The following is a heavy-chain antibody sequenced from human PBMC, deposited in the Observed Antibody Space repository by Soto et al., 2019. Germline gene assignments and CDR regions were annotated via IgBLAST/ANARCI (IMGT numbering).Heavy chain of an antibody. D-gene: IGHD3-22*01. CDR1: GFTFSSYA. CDR3: AKVGDDSSGYGVAHSSYFDY. V-gene: IGHV3-23*01. CDR2: ISGSGGST. J-gene: IGHJ4*02. Sequence: QPGGSLRLSCAASGFTFSSYAMSWVRQAPGKGLEWVSAISGSGGSTYYADSVKGRFTISRDNSKNTLYLQMNSLRAEDTAVYYCAKVGDDSSGYGVAHSSYFDYWGQGTLVTVSS.